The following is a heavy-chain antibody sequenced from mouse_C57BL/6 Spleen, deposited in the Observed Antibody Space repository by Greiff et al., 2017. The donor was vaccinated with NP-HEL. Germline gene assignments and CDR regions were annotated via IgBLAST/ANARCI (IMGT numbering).Heavy chain of an antibody. V-gene: IGHV1-54*01. Sequence: QVQLQQSGAELVRPGTSVKVSCKASGYAFTNYLIEWVKQRPGQGLEWIGVINPGSGGTNYNEKFKGKATLTADKSSSTAYMQLSSLTSEDSAVYFCARFITTVVNYFGYWGQGTTLTVSS. J-gene: IGHJ2*01. CDR1: GYAFTNYL. CDR3: ARFITTVVNYFGY. D-gene: IGHD1-1*01. CDR2: INPGSGGT.